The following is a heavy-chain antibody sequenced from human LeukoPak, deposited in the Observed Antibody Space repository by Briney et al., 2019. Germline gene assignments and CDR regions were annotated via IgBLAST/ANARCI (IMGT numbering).Heavy chain of an antibody. CDR1: GGSFSGYY. D-gene: IGHD1-14*01. Sequence: SETLSLTCAVYGGSFSGYYWSWIRQPPGKGLEWIGYIYYSGSTNYNPSLKSRVTISVDTSKNQFSLKLSSVTAADTAVYYCARGNQRHYEDWGQGTLVTVSS. CDR2: IYYSGST. CDR3: ARGNQRHYED. J-gene: IGHJ4*02. V-gene: IGHV4-59*01.